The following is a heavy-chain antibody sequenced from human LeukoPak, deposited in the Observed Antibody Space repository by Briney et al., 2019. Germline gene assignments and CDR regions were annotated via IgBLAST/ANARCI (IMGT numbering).Heavy chain of an antibody. CDR3: ARDPYYYDSVNWFDP. V-gene: IGHV4-30-2*01. CDR1: GGSISSGGYS. CDR2: IYHRGST. Sequence: SETLSLTCAVSGGSISSGGYSWSWIRQPPGKGLEWIGYIYHRGSTYYNPSLKSRVTISVDRSKNQFSLKLSSVTAADTAVYYCARDPYYYDSVNWFDPWGQGTLVTVSS. D-gene: IGHD3-22*01. J-gene: IGHJ5*02.